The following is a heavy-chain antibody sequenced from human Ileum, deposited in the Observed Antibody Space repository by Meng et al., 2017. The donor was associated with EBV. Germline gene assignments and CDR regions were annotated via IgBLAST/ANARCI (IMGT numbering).Heavy chain of an antibody. J-gene: IGHJ4*02. CDR3: ARNVPGTSAYYD. V-gene: IGHV4-28*01. D-gene: IGHD3-22*01. CDR1: GYSISSTNW. Sequence: QGQPQESGPGLGNPSDTLSLTCAVSGYSISSTNWWGWIRQPPGKGLEWIGYIYYSGSTSYNPSLKSRVTMSVDTSKNQFSLNLNSVTAVDTAVYYCARNVPGTSAYYDWGQGTLVTVSS. CDR2: IYYSGST.